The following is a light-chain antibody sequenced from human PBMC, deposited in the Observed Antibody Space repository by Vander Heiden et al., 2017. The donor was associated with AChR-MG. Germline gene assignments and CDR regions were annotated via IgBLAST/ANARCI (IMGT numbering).Light chain of an antibody. Sequence: EIVLTQSPATLSLSPGERPTLACRASQSVSSFLAWYRQKPGQAPRLLIYDASTRATGIPARFSGSGSGTDFALTISSLEPEDFAVYYCQQRSNWPPGLTFGGGTKVEIK. CDR3: QQRSNWPPGLT. J-gene: IGKJ4*01. CDR2: DAS. CDR1: QSVSSF. V-gene: IGKV3-11*01.